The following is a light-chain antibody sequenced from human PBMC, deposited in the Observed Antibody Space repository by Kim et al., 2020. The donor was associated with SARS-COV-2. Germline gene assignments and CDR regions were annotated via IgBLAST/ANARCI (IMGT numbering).Light chain of an antibody. Sequence: RATIDCKSTQSLLYASNNKNYLAWYQQRPGQPPKLRFYWASTRESGIPDRFSGSGSGTDFTLTISNLQAEDVAVYYCQQYYSSPYTFGQGTKLEI. V-gene: IGKV4-1*01. CDR2: WAS. J-gene: IGKJ2*01. CDR3: QQYYSSPYT. CDR1: QSLLYASNNKNY.